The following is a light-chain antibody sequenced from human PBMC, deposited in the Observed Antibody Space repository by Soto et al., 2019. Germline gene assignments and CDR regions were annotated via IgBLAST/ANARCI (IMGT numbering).Light chain of an antibody. Sequence: EIVMTQSPATLSVSPGERATLSCRATQTVSVNLAWYQQKPGQAPRLLIYGTSTRATGISARFSGSGSGTEFALTISSLQSEDFAVYYCQQYNKWPLTFGGGTKVEI. V-gene: IGKV3-15*01. CDR2: GTS. J-gene: IGKJ4*01. CDR1: QTVSVN. CDR3: QQYNKWPLT.